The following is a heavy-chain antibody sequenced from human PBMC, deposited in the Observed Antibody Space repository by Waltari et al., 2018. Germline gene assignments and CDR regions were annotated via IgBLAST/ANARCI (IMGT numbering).Heavy chain of an antibody. J-gene: IGHJ6*03. Sequence: EVQLLDSGGGLVQPGGSLRLSCAASGFPFSSYAMSWVGQAPGMGLEWVSVIYSGGSTYYADSVKGRFTISRDNSKNTLYLQMNSLRAEDTAVYYCANEEGHYGEGRHRRTGYMDVWGKGTTVTVSS. V-gene: IGHV3-23*03. CDR1: GFPFSSYA. CDR3: ANEEGHYGEGRHRRTGYMDV. D-gene: IGHD4-17*01. CDR2: IYSGGST.